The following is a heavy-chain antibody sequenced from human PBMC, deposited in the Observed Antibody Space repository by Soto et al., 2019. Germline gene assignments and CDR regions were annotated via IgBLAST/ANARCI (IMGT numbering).Heavy chain of an antibody. D-gene: IGHD3-22*01. J-gene: IGHJ4*02. CDR3: VPLPGWYDSSGYQEYYFDY. Sequence: PGGSLRLSCAASGFTFNRHPLHWVRQAPGKGLEYVSAISSNGGSTYYADSVKGRFTISRDNSKNTLYLQMSSLRAEDTAVYYCVPLPGWYDSSGYQEYYFDYWGQGTLVTVSS. V-gene: IGHV3-64D*08. CDR1: GFTFNRHP. CDR2: ISSNGGST.